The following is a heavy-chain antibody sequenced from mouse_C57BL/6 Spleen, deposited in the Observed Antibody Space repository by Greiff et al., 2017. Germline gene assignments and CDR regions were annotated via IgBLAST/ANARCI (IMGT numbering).Heavy chain of an antibody. CDR2: ISGGGGNT. CDR3: ARHEDYYGSSYDFVYAMDY. D-gene: IGHD1-1*01. J-gene: IGHJ4*01. V-gene: IGHV5-9*01. Sequence: EVQVVESGGGLVKPGGSLKLSCAASGFTFSSYTMSWVRQTPEKRLEWVATISGGGGNTYYPDSVKGRFTISRDNAKNTLYLQMSSLRSEDTALYYCARHEDYYGSSYDFVYAMDYWGQGTSVTVSS. CDR1: GFTFSSYT.